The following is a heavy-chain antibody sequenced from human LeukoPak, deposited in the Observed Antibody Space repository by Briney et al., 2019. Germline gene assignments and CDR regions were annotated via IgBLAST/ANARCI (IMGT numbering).Heavy chain of an antibody. J-gene: IGHJ4*02. CDR1: GFTFSSYE. Sequence: GGSLRLSCAASGFTFSSYEMNWVRQAPGKGLEWVSYISSSGSTIYYADSVKGRFTISRDNATNSLYLQMNSLRAEDTAVYYCARGLRHYFDYWGQGTLVTDSS. CDR2: ISSSGSTI. V-gene: IGHV3-48*03. CDR3: ARGLRHYFDY. D-gene: IGHD6-25*01.